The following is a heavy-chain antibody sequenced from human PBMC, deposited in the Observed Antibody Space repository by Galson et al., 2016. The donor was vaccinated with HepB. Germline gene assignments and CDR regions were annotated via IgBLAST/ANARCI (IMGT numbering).Heavy chain of an antibody. CDR3: ARPPRGTYENFGFDH. D-gene: IGHD1-26*01. V-gene: IGHV3-69-1*01. CDR1: GFTFGYYT. J-gene: IGHJ4*02. Sequence: SLRLSCAGAGFTFGYYTMNWARQAPGKGLEWVSSITPSSTMYYADSVKGRFTISRDDGKKSLFLQMNSLRDEDTGVYYCARPPRGTYENFGFDHWGQGTLVTVSS. CDR2: ITPSSTM.